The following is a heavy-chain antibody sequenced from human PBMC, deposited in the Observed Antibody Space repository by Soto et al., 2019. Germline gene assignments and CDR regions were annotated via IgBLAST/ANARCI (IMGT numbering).Heavy chain of an antibody. V-gene: IGHV3-11*05. CDR2: ISSSSSYT. D-gene: IGHD5-12*01. CDR1: GFTFSDYY. J-gene: IGHJ4*02. CDR3: ARDHHRYSGYDYVDY. Sequence: QMQLVESGGGLVKPGGSLRLSCAASGFTFSDYYMSWIRQAPGKGLEWVSYISSSSSYTNYADSVKGRFTISRDNAKNSLYLQMNSLRAEDTAVYYCARDHHRYSGYDYVDYWGQGTLVTVSS.